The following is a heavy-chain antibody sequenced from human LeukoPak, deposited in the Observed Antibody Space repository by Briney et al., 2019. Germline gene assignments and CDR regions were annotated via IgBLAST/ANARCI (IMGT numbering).Heavy chain of an antibody. J-gene: IGHJ5*02. D-gene: IGHD1-26*01. CDR2: LYPGNSDT. V-gene: IGHV5-51*01. CDR1: GYSFTSYW. Sequence: GESLQISCKGSGYSFTSYWIGWVRRMPGKGLEWMGILYPGNSDTRYSPSFQGQVTISADKSISTAYLEWSSLKASDTAMYYCARCPGSYFSYNWFDHWGQGTLVTVSS. CDR3: ARCPGSYFSYNWFDH.